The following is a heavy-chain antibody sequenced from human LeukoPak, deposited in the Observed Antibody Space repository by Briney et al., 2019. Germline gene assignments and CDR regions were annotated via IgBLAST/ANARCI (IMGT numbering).Heavy chain of an antibody. V-gene: IGHV1-18*01. CDR2: ISAYNGNT. D-gene: IGHD1/OR15-1a*01. J-gene: IGHJ4*02. Sequence: ASVKVSVKASGYTFTSYGISWVRQAPGQGLEWMGWISAYNGNTNYAQKLQGRVTMTTDTSTSTAYMELRSLRSDDTAVYYCARISFLLNTLNYWGQGTLVTVSS. CDR3: ARISFLLNTLNY. CDR1: GYTFTSYG.